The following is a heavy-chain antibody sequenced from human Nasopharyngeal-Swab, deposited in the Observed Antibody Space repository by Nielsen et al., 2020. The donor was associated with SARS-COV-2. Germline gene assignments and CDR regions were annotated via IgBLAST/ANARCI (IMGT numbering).Heavy chain of an antibody. CDR1: GGSISSGGYY. J-gene: IGHJ4*02. CDR3: TRRTLSSSGYYFDY. D-gene: IGHD2-2*01. CDR2: ISYSGST. Sequence: GSLRLSCTVSGGSISSGGYYWSWIRQHPGKGLEWIGYISYSGSTNYNPSLKSRVTISVDTSKNQFSLKLSSVTAADTAVYYCTRRTLSSSGYYFDYWGQGTLVTVSS. V-gene: IGHV4-61*08.